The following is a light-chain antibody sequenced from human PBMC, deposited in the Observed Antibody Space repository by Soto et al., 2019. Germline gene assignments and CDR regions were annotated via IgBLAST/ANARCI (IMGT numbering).Light chain of an antibody. CDR3: EHRSNWLT. Sequence: EIVLPQSPATLSLSPGERATLSCRASQSVSSYVAWYQQKPGQAPRLLIYDASNRATGSPARFSGSGSGTDFTLTISSLEPEDFADYYCEHRSNWLTFGGGTNVEIK. J-gene: IGKJ4*01. CDR1: QSVSSY. CDR2: DAS. V-gene: IGKV3-11*01.